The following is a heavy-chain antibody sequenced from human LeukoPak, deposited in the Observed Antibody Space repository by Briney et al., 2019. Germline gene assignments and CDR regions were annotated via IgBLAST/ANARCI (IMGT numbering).Heavy chain of an antibody. D-gene: IGHD3-10*01. Sequence: GGSLRLSCAASGLTFSGFGLHWVRQAPGKGLEWVALISYDGSEKYYADSVKGRFTISRDNSKNTLNLQMNSLRPEDTAVYYCAREESDWGQGTLVTVSS. CDR1: GLTFSGFG. CDR2: ISYDGSEK. V-gene: IGHV3-30*03. CDR3: AREESD. J-gene: IGHJ4*02.